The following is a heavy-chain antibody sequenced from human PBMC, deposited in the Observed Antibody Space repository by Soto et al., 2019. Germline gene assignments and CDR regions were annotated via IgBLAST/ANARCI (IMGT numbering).Heavy chain of an antibody. Sequence: GGSLRLSCAASGFTFSNAWMSWVRQAPGKGLEWVGRIKSKTDGGTTDYAAPVKGRFTISIDDSKNTLYQQMNSLKTEDTALYYCTTDPYYNWNYNCWGQGTLVTVSS. CDR1: GFTFSNAW. CDR3: TTDPYYNWNYNC. J-gene: IGHJ4*02. D-gene: IGHD1-7*01. V-gene: IGHV3-15*01. CDR2: IKSKTDGGTT.